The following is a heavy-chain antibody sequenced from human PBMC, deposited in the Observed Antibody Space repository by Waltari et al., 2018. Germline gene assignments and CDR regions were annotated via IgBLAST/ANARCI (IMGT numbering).Heavy chain of an antibody. CDR1: GGSFRGYY. D-gene: IGHD2-2*01. Sequence: VQLQQWGAGLLKPSETVSLTGAVRGGSFRGYYWSWMRQPPGQGLEWIGEINHSGSNNYTPSPKSRVTISVATSKNQFSLKLSSVTAADTAVYYCARVDCSSTSCYPARNYYYGMDVWGQGTTVTVSS. CDR3: ARVDCSSTSCYPARNYYYGMDV. J-gene: IGHJ6*02. CDR2: INHSGSN. V-gene: IGHV4-34*01.